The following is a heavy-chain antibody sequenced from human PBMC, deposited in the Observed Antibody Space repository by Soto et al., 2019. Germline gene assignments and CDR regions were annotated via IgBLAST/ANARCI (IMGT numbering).Heavy chain of an antibody. V-gene: IGHV3-7*03. CDR3: APLGASNFDY. CDR1: GFTLSSYW. Sequence: EVPVVESGGGLVQPGGSLRLSCVGSGFTLSSYWMSWVRQAPGKGLEWVAIIKQDGGEKYYVDSVKGRFTISRDNTKNSLYLQMNSLRAEDTAVYYCAPLGASNFDYWGQGTLVTVSS. CDR2: IKQDGGEK. D-gene: IGHD3-16*01. J-gene: IGHJ4*02.